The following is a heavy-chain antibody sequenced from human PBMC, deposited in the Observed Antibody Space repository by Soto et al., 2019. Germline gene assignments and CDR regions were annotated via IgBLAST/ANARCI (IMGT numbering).Heavy chain of an antibody. CDR1: GFSFSNYA. Sequence: EVQLLESGGGLVRPGGSLRLSCAASGFSFSNYAMDWVRQAPGKGLEWVSGISFGGRTISYADSVKGRFTISRDDSENTLYLQMNNLRADDTAIYYCAKDKRTIGDAFDVWGQGTTVTVSS. J-gene: IGHJ3*01. V-gene: IGHV3-23*01. D-gene: IGHD3-9*01. CDR3: AKDKRTIGDAFDV. CDR2: ISFGGRTI.